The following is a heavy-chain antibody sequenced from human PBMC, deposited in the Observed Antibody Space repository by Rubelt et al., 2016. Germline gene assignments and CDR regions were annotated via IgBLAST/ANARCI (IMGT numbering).Heavy chain of an antibody. V-gene: IGHV1-2*06. CDR3: ARESSSGWYIDY. CDR1: GYTFTGYY. D-gene: IGHD6-19*01. J-gene: IGHJ4*02. CDR2: INPNSGGT. Sequence: QVQLVQSGAEVKKPGASVKVSCKASGYTFTGYYMHWVRQAPGQGPEWVGRINPNSGGTNYAQKVQGRVTMTRDTSITTAYMERSRLRSDDTAVFYCARESSSGWYIDYWGQGTLVTVSS.